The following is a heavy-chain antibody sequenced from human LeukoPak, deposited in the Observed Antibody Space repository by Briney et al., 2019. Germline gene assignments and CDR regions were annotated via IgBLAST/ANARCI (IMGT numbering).Heavy chain of an antibody. Sequence: RSGGSRRLSCAVSGFTFSSYSMSWVRQAPGKGLEWVANIRQDGSEQYYVDSVKGRFTISRDNAKHSLFLQMNSLRAEDTAVYYCARVAVIYYYYMEVWGKGTTVTVSS. J-gene: IGHJ6*03. D-gene: IGHD2/OR15-2a*01. CDR1: GFTFSSYS. CDR2: IRQDGSEQ. CDR3: ARVAVIYYYYMEV. V-gene: IGHV3-7*01.